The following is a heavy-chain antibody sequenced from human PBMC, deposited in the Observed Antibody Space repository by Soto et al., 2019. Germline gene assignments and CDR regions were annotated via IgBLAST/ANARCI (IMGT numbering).Heavy chain of an antibody. D-gene: IGHD2-2*01. J-gene: IGHJ6*02. CDR3: ARGSVPAAQYYYYGMDV. CDR2: INPNSGGT. CDR1: GYTFTGYY. V-gene: IGHV1-2*04. Sequence: ASVKVSCKASGYTFTGYYMHWVRQAPGQGLEWMGWINPNSGGTNYAQKFQGWVTMTRDTSISTAYMELSRLRSDDTAVYYCARGSVPAAQYYYYGMDVWGQGTTVTVS.